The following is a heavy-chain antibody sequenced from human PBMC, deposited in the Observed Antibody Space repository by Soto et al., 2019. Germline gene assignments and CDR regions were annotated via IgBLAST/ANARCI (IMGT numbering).Heavy chain of an antibody. CDR1: GGNFSSYA. Sequence: GASVKVSCKASGGNFSSYAISWVRQAPGQGLEWMGGIIPIFGTANYAQKFQGRVTITADESTSTAYMELSSLRCEDTAVYYCARVGCSCGICYYYYYGMDVWGQGTTVTVSS. CDR2: IIPIFGTA. J-gene: IGHJ6*02. D-gene: IGHD2-15*01. CDR3: ARVGCSCGICYYYYYGMDV. V-gene: IGHV1-69*13.